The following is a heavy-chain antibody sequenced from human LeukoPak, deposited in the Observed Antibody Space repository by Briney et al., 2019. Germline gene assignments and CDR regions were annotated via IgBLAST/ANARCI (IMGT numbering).Heavy chain of an antibody. CDR3: ARELGTVIPYYYYYYMDV. CDR1: GYAFTSYG. Sequence: ASVKVSCKASGYAFTSYGISWVRQAPGQGLEWMGWISAYNGNTNYAQKLQGRVTMTTDTSTSTAYMELRSLRSDDTAVYYCARELGTVIPYYYYYYMDVWGKGTTVTVSS. CDR2: ISAYNGNT. J-gene: IGHJ6*03. V-gene: IGHV1-18*01. D-gene: IGHD4-11*01.